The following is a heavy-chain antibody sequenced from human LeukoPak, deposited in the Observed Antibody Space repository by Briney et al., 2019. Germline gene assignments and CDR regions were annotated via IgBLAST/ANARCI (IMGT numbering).Heavy chain of an antibody. CDR2: IYYSGST. V-gene: IGHV4-59*01. Sequence: PSETLSLTCAVSGASISSYYWSWIRQPPGKGLEWIGYIYYSGSTNYNPSLKSRVTISVDTSKNQFSLKLSSVTAADTAAYYCASLQQSHYYYYYYMDVWGKGTTVTVSS. D-gene: IGHD4-11*01. CDR3: ASLQQSHYYYYYYMDV. J-gene: IGHJ6*03. CDR1: GASISSYY.